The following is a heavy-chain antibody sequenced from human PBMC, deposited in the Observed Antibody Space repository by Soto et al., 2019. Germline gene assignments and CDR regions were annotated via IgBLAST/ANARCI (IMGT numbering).Heavy chain of an antibody. J-gene: IGHJ6*02. CDR2: IDWDDDK. D-gene: IGHD3-9*01. CDR3: ARIPSHYDILTGYFYYYGMDV. CDR1: GFSLSTSGMC. V-gene: IGHV2-70*01. Sequence: GTGPTLMNPTQTLTLTCTFSGFSLSTSGMCVSWIRQPPGKAQEWLALIDWDDDKYYSTSLKTRLTISKDTSKNQVVLTMTNMDPVDTATYYCARIPSHYDILTGYFYYYGMDVWGQGTTVTVSS.